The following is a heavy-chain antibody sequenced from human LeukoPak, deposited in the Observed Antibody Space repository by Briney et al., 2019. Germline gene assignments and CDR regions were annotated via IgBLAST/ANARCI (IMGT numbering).Heavy chain of an antibody. D-gene: IGHD3-22*01. V-gene: IGHV4-34*01. Sequence: SETLSLTCAVYGGSFSGYYWSWIRQPPGKGLEWIGSIYYSGSTYYNPSLKSRVTISVDTSKNQFSLKLSSVTAADTAVYYCARHEYYYDSSGYYATYYFDYWGQGTLVTVSS. J-gene: IGHJ4*02. CDR1: GGSFSGYY. CDR3: ARHEYYYDSSGYYATYYFDY. CDR2: IYYSGST.